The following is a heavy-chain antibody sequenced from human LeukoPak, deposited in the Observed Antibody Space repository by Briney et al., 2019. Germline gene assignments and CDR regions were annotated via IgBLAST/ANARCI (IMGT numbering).Heavy chain of an antibody. CDR3: ARDYDSSSWYEASWFDH. V-gene: IGHV3-21*01. CDR1: GFTFSSYS. D-gene: IGHD6-13*01. J-gene: IGHJ5*02. CDR2: ISSSSSYI. Sequence: PGGSLRLSCAASGFTFSSYSMNWVRQAPGKGLEWVSSISSSSSYIYYADSVKGRFTISRDNAKNSLYLQMNSLRAEDTAVYYCARDYDSSSWYEASWFDHWGQGTLVTVSS.